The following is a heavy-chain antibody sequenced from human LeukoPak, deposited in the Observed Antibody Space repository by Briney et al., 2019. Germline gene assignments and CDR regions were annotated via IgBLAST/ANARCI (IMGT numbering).Heavy chain of an antibody. Sequence: ASVKVSCKASGYTFTSYYMHWVRQAPGQGLEWMGIINPSGGSTSYAQKFQGRVTMTRDTSTSTVYMELSSLRSEDTAVYYCAGVGVSNYPYNWFDPWGQGTLVTVSS. D-gene: IGHD4-11*01. CDR3: AGVGVSNYPYNWFDP. CDR1: GYTFTSYY. CDR2: INPSGGST. V-gene: IGHV1-46*01. J-gene: IGHJ5*02.